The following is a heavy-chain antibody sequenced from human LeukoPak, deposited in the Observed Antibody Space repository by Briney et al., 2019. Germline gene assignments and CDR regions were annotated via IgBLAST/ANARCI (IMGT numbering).Heavy chain of an antibody. V-gene: IGHV4-31*03. CDR3: ASAYDSSGYYYFDY. CDR1: GGSISSGGYY. Sequence: PSQTLSLTCTVSGGSISSGGYYWSWIRQHPGKDLEWIGYIYYSGSTYYNPSLKSRVTISVDTSKNQFSLKLSSVTAAYTAVYYCASAYDSSGYYYFDYWGQGTLVTASS. CDR2: IYYSGST. J-gene: IGHJ4*02. D-gene: IGHD3-22*01.